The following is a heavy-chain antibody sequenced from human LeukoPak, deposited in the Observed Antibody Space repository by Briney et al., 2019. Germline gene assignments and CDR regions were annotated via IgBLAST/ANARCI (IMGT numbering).Heavy chain of an antibody. CDR2: IIPIFGTA. J-gene: IGHJ4*02. V-gene: IGHV1-69*05. D-gene: IGHD1-26*01. Sequence: ASVKVSCKASGGTFSSYAISWVRQAPGQGLEWMGRIIPIFGTANYAQKFQGRVMITTDESTSTAYMELSSLRSEDTAVYYCAKDLGGGTYNSYWGQGTLVTVSS. CDR1: GGTFSSYA. CDR3: AKDLGGGTYNSY.